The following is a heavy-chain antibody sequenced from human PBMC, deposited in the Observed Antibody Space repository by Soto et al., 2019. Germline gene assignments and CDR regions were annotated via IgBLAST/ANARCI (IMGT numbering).Heavy chain of an antibody. Sequence: SETLSLTCTVCGGSISGYYWTWIRQPAGKGLEWIGRIYSSGITKYNPSLKSRVTMSLDTSKNQFSLSLSSVTATDTAVYYCARGQRFSDWFDPWGPGTLVTVSS. D-gene: IGHD3-3*01. J-gene: IGHJ5*02. CDR3: ARGQRFSDWFDP. CDR1: GGSISGYY. CDR2: IYSSGIT. V-gene: IGHV4-4*07.